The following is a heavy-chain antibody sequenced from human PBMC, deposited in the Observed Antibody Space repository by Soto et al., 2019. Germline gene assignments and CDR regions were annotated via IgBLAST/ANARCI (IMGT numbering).Heavy chain of an antibody. J-gene: IGHJ6*02. CDR3: ASFPFRHGQYYNNLDVDV. Sequence: QMQLAQSGAEVKRPGSSVKVSCTASGYTFNSYPLNWVRQAPGQGLEWIGGIVPIFGRPHYSELLRDRVVITADESSDTAFVELTNLPFADTATYYCASFPFRHGQYYNNLDVDVWGQGTTIIVSS. CDR1: GYTFNSYP. V-gene: IGHV1-69*01. CDR2: IVPIFGRP. D-gene: IGHD3-10*01.